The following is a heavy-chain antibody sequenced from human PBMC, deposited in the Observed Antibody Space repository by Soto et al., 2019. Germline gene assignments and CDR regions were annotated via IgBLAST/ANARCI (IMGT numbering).Heavy chain of an antibody. CDR2: ISYDGSNK. Sequence: PGGSLRLSCAASGFTFSSYAMHWVRQAPGKGLEWVAVISYDGSNKYYADSVTGRFTISRDNSKNTLNLQMNSLRAEDTAVYYFANARSTYDNMLTGYLEDVFDIWGEGIMVTVSS. D-gene: IGHD3-9*01. V-gene: IGHV3-30-3*01. CDR3: ANARSTYDNMLTGYLEDVFDI. J-gene: IGHJ3*02. CDR1: GFTFSSYA.